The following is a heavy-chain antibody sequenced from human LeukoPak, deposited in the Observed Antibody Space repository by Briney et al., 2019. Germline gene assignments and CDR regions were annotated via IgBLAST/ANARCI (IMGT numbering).Heavy chain of an antibody. J-gene: IGHJ4*02. Sequence: SETLSLTCTVSGGSISSSSFYWSWIRQPAGKGLEWIGRIYTSGSTKYNPSLKSRVTMSVDTSKNQFSLKLSSVTAADTAVYYCARQIAARPYYFDYWGQGTLVIVSS. V-gene: IGHV4-61*02. CDR2: IYTSGST. CDR1: GGSISSSSFY. D-gene: IGHD6-6*01. CDR3: ARQIAARPYYFDY.